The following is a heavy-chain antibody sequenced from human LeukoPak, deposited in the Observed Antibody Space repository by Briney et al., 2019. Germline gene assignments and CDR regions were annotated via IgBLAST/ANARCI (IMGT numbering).Heavy chain of an antibody. V-gene: IGHV3-30*18. CDR1: GFTFSSYA. Sequence: GGSLRLSCAASGFTFSSYAMSWVRQAPGKGLEWVAVISYDGSNKYYADSVKGRFTISRDNSKNTLYLQMNSLRAEDTAVYYCAKNDDSYSSSCPGYWGQGTLVTVSS. J-gene: IGHJ4*02. D-gene: IGHD6-13*01. CDR2: ISYDGSNK. CDR3: AKNDDSYSSSCPGY.